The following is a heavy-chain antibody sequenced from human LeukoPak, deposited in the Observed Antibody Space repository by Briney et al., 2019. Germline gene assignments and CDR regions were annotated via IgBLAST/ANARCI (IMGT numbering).Heavy chain of an antibody. CDR2: ISGSGSST. Sequence: PGGSLRLSCAASGFTFSGYAMSWVRQAPGKGLEWASAISGSGSSTYYADSVKGRFTISRDNSKTTLYLQMNSLRAEDTAVYYCAKERYSSSVWGQGTLVTVSS. D-gene: IGHD6-13*01. CDR3: AKERYSSSV. CDR1: GFTFSGYA. V-gene: IGHV3-23*01. J-gene: IGHJ4*02.